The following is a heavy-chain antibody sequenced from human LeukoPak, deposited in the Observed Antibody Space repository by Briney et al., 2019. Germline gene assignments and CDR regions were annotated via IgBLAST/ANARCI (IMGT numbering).Heavy chain of an antibody. CDR3: ARGRGDFWSGYYTSYYYSYMDV. V-gene: IGHV6-1*01. J-gene: IGHJ6*03. Sequence: SQTLSLTCAISGDSVSSNSAAWNWIRQSPSRGLEWLGRTYYRSKWYKDYAVSVKSLITINPDTSKNQCSLQLNSVTPEDTAVYYCARGRGDFWSGYYTSYYYSYMDVWGKGTTVTVSS. CDR2: TYYRSKWYK. CDR1: GDSVSSNSAA. D-gene: IGHD3-3*01.